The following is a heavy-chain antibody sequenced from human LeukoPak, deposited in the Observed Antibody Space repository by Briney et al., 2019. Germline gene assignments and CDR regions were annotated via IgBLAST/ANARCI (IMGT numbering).Heavy chain of an antibody. Sequence: GESLKISCKGSGYSFTSYWIGWVRQMPGKGLEWMGIIYPGDSDTRYSPSFQGQVTISADKSISTAYLQWSSLKASDTAMYYCARQGGEAAAGTGGMYYWGQGALVTVSS. CDR3: ARQGGEAAAGTGGMYY. CDR1: GYSFTSYW. D-gene: IGHD6-13*01. V-gene: IGHV5-51*01. J-gene: IGHJ4*02. CDR2: IYPGDSDT.